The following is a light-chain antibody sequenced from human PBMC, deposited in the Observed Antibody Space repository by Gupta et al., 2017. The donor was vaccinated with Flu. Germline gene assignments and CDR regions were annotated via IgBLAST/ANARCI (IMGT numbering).Light chain of an antibody. J-gene: IGLJ2*01. CDR2: ENN. CDR1: ISNIGKNY. Sequence: QSVLTQSPSVSAAPGQTVAISCSGSISNIGKNYVSWYQQLPGTAPTLLIYENNKRPSGIPDRFSGSKSGTSATLGITGLQAGDEADYYCGTWDSSLSYVVFGGGTKLTVL. V-gene: IGLV1-51*02. CDR3: GTWDSSLSYVV.